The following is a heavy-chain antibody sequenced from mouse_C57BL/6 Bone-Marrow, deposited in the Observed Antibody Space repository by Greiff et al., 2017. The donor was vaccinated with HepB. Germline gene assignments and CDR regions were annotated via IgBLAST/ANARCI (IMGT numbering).Heavy chain of an antibody. Sequence: QVQLQQSGAELVKPGASVKLSCKASGYTFTSYWMHWVKQRPGQGLEWIGMIHPNSGSTNYNEKFKSKATLTVDKSSSTAYMQLSSLTSEDSAVYYCAIYYSNPWFAYWGQGTLVTVSA. CDR2: IHPNSGST. J-gene: IGHJ3*01. CDR3: AIYYSNPWFAY. CDR1: GYTFTSYW. V-gene: IGHV1-64*01. D-gene: IGHD2-5*01.